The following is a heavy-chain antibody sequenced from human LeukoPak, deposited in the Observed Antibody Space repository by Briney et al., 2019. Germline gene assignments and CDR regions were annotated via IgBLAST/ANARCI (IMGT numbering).Heavy chain of an antibody. CDR1: GDSVSTNSAA. V-gene: IGHV6-1*01. J-gene: IGHJ4*02. Sequence: SQTLSLTCAISGDSVSTNSAAWNWIRQPPARGLEWLGRTYYRSKWYNDYAVSVKSRITINPDTSKNQFSLQLNSVTPEDTAVYYCARDKGGSGYDHLDSWGQGTLVTVSS. CDR2: TYYRSKWYN. CDR3: ARDKGGSGYDHLDS. D-gene: IGHD5-12*01.